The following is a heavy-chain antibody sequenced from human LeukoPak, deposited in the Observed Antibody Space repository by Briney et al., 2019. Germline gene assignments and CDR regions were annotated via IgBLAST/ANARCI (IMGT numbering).Heavy chain of an antibody. J-gene: IGHJ3*02. CDR2: IHYSGST. CDR3: ARHIYSSWDRAFDI. D-gene: IGHD6-13*01. CDR1: GGSINIYH. V-gene: IGHV4-59*08. Sequence: PSETLSLTCTVSGGSINIYHWSWIRQPPRRGLEWIGYIHYSGSTNYNPPLKSRLTISVDTSKNQFSLKLSSVTAADTAVYYCARHIYSSWDRAFDIWGQGTMVTVSS.